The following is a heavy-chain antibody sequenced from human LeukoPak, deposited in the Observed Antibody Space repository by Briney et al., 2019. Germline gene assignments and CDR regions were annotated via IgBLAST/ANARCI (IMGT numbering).Heavy chain of an antibody. CDR2: ISGSGGST. J-gene: IGHJ4*02. CDR3: AKGKTGTYYYDSSGYFDY. V-gene: IGHV3-23*01. D-gene: IGHD3-22*01. Sequence: GGSLRLSCAASGFTFSRYAMSWVRQAPGKGLEWVSAISGSGGSTYYADSVKGRFTISRDNSKNTLYLQMNSLRAEHTAVYYCAKGKTGTYYYDSSGYFDYWGQGTLVTVSS. CDR1: GFTFSRYA.